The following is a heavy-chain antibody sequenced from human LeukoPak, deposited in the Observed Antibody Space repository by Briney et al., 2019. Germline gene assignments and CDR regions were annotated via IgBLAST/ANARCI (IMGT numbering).Heavy chain of an antibody. CDR3: ARDGSSWYNWFDP. V-gene: IGHV4-61*02. CDR2: IYTSGST. J-gene: IGHJ5*02. D-gene: IGHD6-13*01. Sequence: NSSQTLSLTCTVSGASISSGSYYWSWIRQPAGKGLEWIGRIYTSGSTNYNPSLKSRVTISVDTSKNQFSLKLSSVTAADTAVYYCARDGSSWYNWFDPWGQGTLVTVSS. CDR1: GASISSGSYY.